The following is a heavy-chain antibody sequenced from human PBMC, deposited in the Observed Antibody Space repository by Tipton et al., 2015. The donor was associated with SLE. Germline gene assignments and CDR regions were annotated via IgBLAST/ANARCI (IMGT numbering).Heavy chain of an antibody. Sequence: SLRLSCAASGFTFSSYSMNWVRQAPGKGLEWVSSISSSSSYIYYADSVKGRFTISRDNAKNSLYLQMNSLRAEDTAVYYCATESTQLWYRYWGQGTLVTVSS. CDR2: ISSSSSYI. CDR1: GFTFSSYS. D-gene: IGHD5-18*01. J-gene: IGHJ4*02. CDR3: ATESTQLWYRY. V-gene: IGHV3-21*04.